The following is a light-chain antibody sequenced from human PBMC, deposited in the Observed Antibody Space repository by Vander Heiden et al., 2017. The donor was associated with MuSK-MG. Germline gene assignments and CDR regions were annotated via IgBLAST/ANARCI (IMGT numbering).Light chain of an antibody. J-gene: IGKJ4*01. Sequence: DIQMTQSPSFLSASVGDRVTITCRASQTIDNLLNWYQQRPGKAPRLLIYAASTLQSGVPPRFSGSGSGTDFTLTISSLQPEDFATYYCQQSFSTLTFGGGTKVDIK. V-gene: IGKV1-39*01. CDR2: AAS. CDR1: QTIDNL. CDR3: QQSFSTLT.